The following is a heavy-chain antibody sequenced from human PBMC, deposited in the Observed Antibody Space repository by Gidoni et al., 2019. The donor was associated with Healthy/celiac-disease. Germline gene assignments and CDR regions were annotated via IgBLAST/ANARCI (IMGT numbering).Heavy chain of an antibody. V-gene: IGHV1-69*01. CDR3: ARDAGHWGSEAFDI. J-gene: IGHJ3*02. Sequence: QVQLVQCGAEVKKPASSVKVSCKAAGGTFSSYAISWVRQAPGQGLAWMGGIIPIFGTANYEQEFQGRVTITADESTSTAYMELSSLRSEDTAVYYCARDAGHWGSEAFDIWGQGTMVTVSS. CDR1: GGTFSSYA. D-gene: IGHD3-16*01. CDR2: IIPIFGTA.